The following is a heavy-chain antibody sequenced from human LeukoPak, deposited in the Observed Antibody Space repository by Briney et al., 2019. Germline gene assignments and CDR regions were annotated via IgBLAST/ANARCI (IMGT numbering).Heavy chain of an antibody. Sequence: GGSLRLSCAASGFTFSSYTMDWVRHVPGKGLEWVSSVSPSSDYIYYAESVKGRFTISRDNAQNSLFLQMNSLRAEDTAVYYCARAQRDASYYYYYYMDVWGKGTTVTVSS. CDR2: VSPSSDYI. J-gene: IGHJ6*03. CDR3: ARAQRDASYYYYYYMDV. CDR1: GFTFSSYT. D-gene: IGHD2-2*01. V-gene: IGHV3-21*01.